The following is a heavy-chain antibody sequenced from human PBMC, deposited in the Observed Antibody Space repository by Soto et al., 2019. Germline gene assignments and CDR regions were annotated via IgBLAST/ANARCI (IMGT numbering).Heavy chain of an antibody. CDR1: GFTFSSYA. J-gene: IGHJ5*02. D-gene: IGHD2-2*01. CDR2: ISYDGSNK. CDR3: ARDLGSTSP. Sequence: PGGSLRLSCAASGFTFSSYAMHWVRQAPGKGLEWVAVISYDGSNKYYADSVKGRFTISRDNSKNTLYLQMNSLRAEDTAVYYCARDLGSTSPWGQGTLVTVSS. V-gene: IGHV3-30-3*01.